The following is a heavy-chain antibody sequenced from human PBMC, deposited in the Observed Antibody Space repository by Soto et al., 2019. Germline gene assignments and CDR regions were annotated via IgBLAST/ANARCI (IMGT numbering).Heavy chain of an antibody. CDR1: GYTFTGYY. D-gene: IGHD2-2*01. V-gene: IGHV1-2*02. J-gene: IGHJ4*02. Sequence: ASVKVSCKASGYTFTGYYMHWVRQAPGQGLEWMGWINPNSGGTNYAQKFQGRVTMTRDTSISTAYMELSRLRSDDTAVYYCARGRTAKYCSSTSCSNFDHWGQGTLVTVSS. CDR3: ARGRTAKYCSSTSCSNFDH. CDR2: INPNSGGT.